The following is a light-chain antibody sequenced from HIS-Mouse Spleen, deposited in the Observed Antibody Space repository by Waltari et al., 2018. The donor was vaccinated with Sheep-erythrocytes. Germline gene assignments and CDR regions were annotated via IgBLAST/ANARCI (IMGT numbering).Light chain of an antibody. CDR3: SSYTSSSTLWV. J-gene: IGLJ3*02. CDR1: SSDVGGYNY. Sequence: QSALTQPASVSVSPGQSITTSCTVTSSDVGGYNYVSWYQQHPGKAPKLMIYEVSNRPSGVSNRFSGLQAEDEADYYCSSYTSSSTLWVFGGGTKLTVL. CDR2: EVS. V-gene: IGLV2-14*01.